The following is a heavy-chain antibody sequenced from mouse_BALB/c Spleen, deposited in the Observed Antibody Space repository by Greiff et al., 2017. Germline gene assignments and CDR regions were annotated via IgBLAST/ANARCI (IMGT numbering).Heavy chain of an antibody. CDR3: ARDRDGYSDY. D-gene: IGHD2-3*01. CDR2: ISDGGSYT. CDR1: GFTFSDYY. V-gene: IGHV5-4*02. Sequence: EVQGVESGGGLVKPGGSLKLSCAASGFTFSDYYMYWVRQTPEKRLAWVATISDGGSYTYYPDSVKGRFTISRDNAKNNLYLQMSSLKSEDTAMYYCARDRDGYSDYWGQGTTLTVSS. J-gene: IGHJ2*01.